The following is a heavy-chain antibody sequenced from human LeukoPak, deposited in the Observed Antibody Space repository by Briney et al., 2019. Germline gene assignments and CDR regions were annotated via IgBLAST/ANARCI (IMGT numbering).Heavy chain of an antibody. CDR2: IGTAGDT. CDR3: ARGCSSTSRYTGYAFDI. V-gene: IGHV3-13*01. J-gene: IGHJ3*02. CDR1: GFTFSSYD. D-gene: IGHD2-2*02. Sequence: GGSLRLSCAASGFTFSSYDMHWVRQATGKGLEWVSAIGTAGDTYYPGSVKGRFTISRENAKNSLYLQMNSLRAGDTAVYYCARGCSSTSRYTGYAFDIWGQGTMVTVSS.